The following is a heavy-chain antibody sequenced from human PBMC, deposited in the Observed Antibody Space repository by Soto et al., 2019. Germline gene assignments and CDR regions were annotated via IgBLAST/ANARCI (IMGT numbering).Heavy chain of an antibody. D-gene: IGHD6-13*01. CDR2: ISGSGGSI. V-gene: IGHV3-23*01. CDR3: ARVAPEYSSTPRRFDF. J-gene: IGHJ4*02. CDR1: GFTFGIYA. Sequence: HPGGSLRLSCAASGFTFGIYAMSWVRQAPGKGLEWVSSISGSGGSIYYAHSVKGRFTISRDKTKNTLDLQMNSLRAEDTAVYHCARVAPEYSSTPRRFDFWGQGTLVT.